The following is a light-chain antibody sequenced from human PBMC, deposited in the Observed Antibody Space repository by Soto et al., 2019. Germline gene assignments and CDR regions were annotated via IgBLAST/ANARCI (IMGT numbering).Light chain of an antibody. Sequence: DIQLTQSPATLSSSLGDRVTISCRASQRIGIWLAWYHQKPGPAPQLLIYNASIMHTGIPARFSGSGSGTDFTLTISSLQPEDVAAYYCQQHQNLPPCTFGEGTKVEIK. CDR3: QQHQNLPPCT. CDR2: NAS. V-gene: IGKV1-5*01. J-gene: IGKJ4*01. CDR1: QRIGIW.